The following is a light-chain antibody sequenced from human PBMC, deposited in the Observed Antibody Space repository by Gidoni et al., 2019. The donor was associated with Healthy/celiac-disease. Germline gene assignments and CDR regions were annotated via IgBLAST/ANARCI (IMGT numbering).Light chain of an antibody. CDR3: QQSYSTPCT. CDR2: AAS. V-gene: IGKV1-39*01. J-gene: IGKJ1*01. Sequence: DIQMTQSPSCLSASVGDRVTITCRASQSISSYLNWYQQKQGKDPKLLIYAASSLQSVVPSRFSGSGSGTDFTLTISILQPEDCATYYCQQSYSTPCTFGQGTKVEIK. CDR1: QSISSY.